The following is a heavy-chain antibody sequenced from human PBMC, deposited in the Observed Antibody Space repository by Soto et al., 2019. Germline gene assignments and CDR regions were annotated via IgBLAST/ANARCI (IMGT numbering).Heavy chain of an antibody. Sequence: SETLSLTCTVSGVSVSTGGHFWTWIRQHPGKGLEWIGNIYYSGMTYYNPSLRGRVSISLDPSESQFSLKLNSVTAADTAVYYCARDSSGPGYSYGKFDYWGQGALVTV. CDR2: IYYSGMT. CDR3: ARDSSGPGYSYGKFDY. D-gene: IGHD5-18*01. V-gene: IGHV4-31*03. CDR1: GVSVSTGGHF. J-gene: IGHJ4*02.